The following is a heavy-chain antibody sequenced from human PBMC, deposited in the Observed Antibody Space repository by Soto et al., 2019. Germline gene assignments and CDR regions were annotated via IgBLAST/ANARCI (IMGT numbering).Heavy chain of an antibody. CDR2: ISGSGGST. CDR3: ATALTALRSYYFDY. V-gene: IGHV3-23*01. D-gene: IGHD3-10*01. J-gene: IGHJ4*02. CDR1: GFTFSSYA. Sequence: GGSLRLSCAASGFTFSSYAMSWVRQAPGKGLEWVSAISGSGGSTYYADSVKGRFTISRDNSKNTLYLQMNSLRAEDTAVYYCATALTALRSYYFDYWGQGTLVTVSS.